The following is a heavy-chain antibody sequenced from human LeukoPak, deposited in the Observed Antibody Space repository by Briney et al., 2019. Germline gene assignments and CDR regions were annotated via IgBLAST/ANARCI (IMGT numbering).Heavy chain of an antibody. D-gene: IGHD6-6*01. CDR1: GYTFTGYY. J-gene: IGHJ4*02. Sequence: ASVKVSCKASGYTFTGYYMHWVRQAPGKGLEWMGGFDPEDGETIYAQKFQGRVTMTEDTSTDTAYMELSSLRSEDTAVYYCATAWMYSSSSNFDYWGQGTLVTVSS. CDR3: ATAWMYSSSSNFDY. CDR2: FDPEDGET. V-gene: IGHV1-24*01.